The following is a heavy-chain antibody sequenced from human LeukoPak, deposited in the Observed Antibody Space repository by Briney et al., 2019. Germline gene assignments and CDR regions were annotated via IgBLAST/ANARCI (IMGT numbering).Heavy chain of an antibody. J-gene: IGHJ4*02. CDR3: ARGRTTGEFDY. CDR1: GGTFSSHA. V-gene: IGHV1-69*05. D-gene: IGHD4-11*01. Sequence: SVKVSCKASGGTFSSHAISWVRQAPGQGLEWMSGINPIFHTPTYAKKFQGRLTITKDESMSTASMDLSSLISDDTAVYCARGRTTGEFDYWGQGTLVTVSS. CDR2: INPIFHTP.